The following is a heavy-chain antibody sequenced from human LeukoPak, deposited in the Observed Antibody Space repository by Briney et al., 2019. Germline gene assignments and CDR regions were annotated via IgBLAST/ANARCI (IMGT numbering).Heavy chain of an antibody. Sequence: GGSLRLSCAASGFTFSSYGMHWVRQAPGKGLDWVAFIRYDGSNKYYADSVKGRFTISRDNSKNTLYLQMNSLRAEDTAVYYCAKASGWSGPLSDYWGQGTLVTVSS. CDR2: IRYDGSNK. CDR1: GFTFSSYG. D-gene: IGHD3-3*01. J-gene: IGHJ4*02. CDR3: AKASGWSGPLSDY. V-gene: IGHV3-30*02.